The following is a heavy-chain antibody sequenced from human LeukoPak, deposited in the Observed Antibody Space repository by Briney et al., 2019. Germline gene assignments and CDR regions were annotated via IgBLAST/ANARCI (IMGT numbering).Heavy chain of an antibody. CDR2: IYHVGNA. CDR1: GYSISSGYY. D-gene: IGHD5-18*01. V-gene: IGHV4-38-2*02. J-gene: IGHJ4*02. Sequence: PSETLPLTCAVSGYSISSGYYWGWIRQPPGKGLEWIGNIYHVGNAYYNPSLKSRVTISVDTSKTQFSLRLTSVTAADTAVYYCARDKGSYGDFDYWGQGTLVTVSS. CDR3: ARDKGSYGDFDY.